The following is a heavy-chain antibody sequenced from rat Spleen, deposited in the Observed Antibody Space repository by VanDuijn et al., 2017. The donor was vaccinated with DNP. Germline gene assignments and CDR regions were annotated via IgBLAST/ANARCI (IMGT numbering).Heavy chain of an antibody. CDR3: ARHRTIMPYYYAMDA. J-gene: IGHJ4*01. CDR1: GFTFSDYA. CDR2: ISTGGGNT. Sequence: EVQLVESGGGLVQPGRSLKLSCAASGFTFSDYAMAWVRQAPTKGLEWVASISTGGGNTYYRDSVKGRFTISRDNAKNALYLQMDSLRSEDTATYYCARHRTIMPYYYAMDAWGQGASVTVSS. V-gene: IGHV5S23*01. D-gene: IGHD1-12*01.